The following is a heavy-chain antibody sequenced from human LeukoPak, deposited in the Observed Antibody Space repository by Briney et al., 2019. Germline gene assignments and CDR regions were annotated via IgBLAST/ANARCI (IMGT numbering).Heavy chain of an antibody. J-gene: IGHJ3*02. V-gene: IGHV3-66*01. Sequence: PGGSLRLSCAASGFTFSSNYMSWVRQAPGKGLEWVSVIYSGGSTYYADSVKGRFTISRDNSKNTLYLQMNSLRAEDTAVYYCASPSNDSSGYYYVSGAFDIWGQGTMVTVSS. CDR3: ASPSNDSSGYYYVSGAFDI. CDR1: GFTFSSNY. CDR2: IYSGGST. D-gene: IGHD3-22*01.